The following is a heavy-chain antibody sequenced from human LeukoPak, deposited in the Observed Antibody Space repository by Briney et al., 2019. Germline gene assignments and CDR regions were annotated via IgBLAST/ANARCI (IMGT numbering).Heavy chain of an antibody. CDR3: ARVERGNLLVRFDY. J-gene: IGHJ4*02. CDR2: INHNGST. Sequence: PSETLSLTCAGYGVSFSGYYWSWIRQRPGKGLEWIGEINHNGSTNYNPSLKSRVTISVDTSKNQFSLKLSSVTAADTAVYYCARVERGNLLVRFDYWGQGTLVTVSS. D-gene: IGHD3-16*01. V-gene: IGHV4-34*01. CDR1: GVSFSGYY.